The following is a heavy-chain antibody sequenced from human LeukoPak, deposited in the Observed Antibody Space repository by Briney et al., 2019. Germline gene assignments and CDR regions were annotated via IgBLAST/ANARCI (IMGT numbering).Heavy chain of an antibody. V-gene: IGHV4-39*07. J-gene: IGHJ4*02. Sequence: PSETLSLTCTVSGASISSSRSYGAWIRQPPGKGLEWIASVSFGGDTYYNPSLKSRVTISVDTSKNMFSLRLTSVTAADTAVYYCARSELLWFGKVNSGFDFWGQGTLVTVSS. D-gene: IGHD3-10*01. CDR3: ARSELLWFGKVNSGFDF. CDR1: GASISSSRSY. CDR2: VSFGGDT.